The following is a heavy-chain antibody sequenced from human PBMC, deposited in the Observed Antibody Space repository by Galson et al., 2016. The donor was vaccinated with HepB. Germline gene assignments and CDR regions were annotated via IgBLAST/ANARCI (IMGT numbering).Heavy chain of an antibody. D-gene: IGHD1-26*01. V-gene: IGHV4-39*01. CDR2: IYYSGST. CDR1: GGSISSSTYY. Sequence: SETLSLTCTVSGGSISSSTYYWAWIRQPPGKGLEWIGSIYYSGSTSYYPSLKSRVTISVDTSKNQFSLNLSSVTAADTAVYYCARHSGVSSVSYQGIDYWRQGTLVTVSS. CDR3: ARHSGVSSVSYQGIDY. J-gene: IGHJ4*02.